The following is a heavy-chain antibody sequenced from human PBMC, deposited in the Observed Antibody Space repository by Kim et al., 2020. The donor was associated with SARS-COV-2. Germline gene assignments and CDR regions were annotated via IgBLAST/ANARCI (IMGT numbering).Heavy chain of an antibody. Sequence: SGNSKYSQKFQGRVTITRDTSASTAYMELSSLRSEDTAVYYCAYWNDGYYWGQGTLVTVSS. J-gene: IGHJ4*02. D-gene: IGHD1-1*01. V-gene: IGHV1-3*01. CDR3: AYWNDGYY. CDR2: SGNS.